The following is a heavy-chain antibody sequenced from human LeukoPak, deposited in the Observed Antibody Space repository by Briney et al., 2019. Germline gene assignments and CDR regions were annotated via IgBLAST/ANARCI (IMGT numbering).Heavy chain of an antibody. CDR1: GGSVSSGTYY. J-gene: IGHJ6*02. CDR2: IYYSGST. D-gene: IGHD3-22*01. Sequence: SETLSLTCTVSGGSVSSGTYYWSWIRQPPGKGLEWIGFIYYSGSTNYNPSLKSRVTISVDTSKNQFSLKLSSVTAADTAVYYCARHYEWLVPPYYYYGMDVWGQGTTVTVSS. V-gene: IGHV4-61*01. CDR3: ARHYEWLVPPYYYYGMDV.